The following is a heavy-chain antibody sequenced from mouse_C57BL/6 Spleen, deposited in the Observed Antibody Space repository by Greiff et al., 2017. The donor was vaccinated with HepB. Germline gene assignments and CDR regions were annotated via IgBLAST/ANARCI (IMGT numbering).Heavy chain of an antibody. CDR2: IEPSDSYT. V-gene: IGHV1-69*01. CDR1: GYTFTSYW. Sequence: VQLKQPGAELVMPGASVKLSCKASGYTFTSYWMHWVKQRPGQGLEWIGEIEPSDSYTNYNQKFKGKSTLTVDKSSSTAYMQLSSLTSEDSAVYYCAREGTMIKAWFAYWGQGTLVTVSA. J-gene: IGHJ3*01. D-gene: IGHD2-4*01. CDR3: AREGTMIKAWFAY.